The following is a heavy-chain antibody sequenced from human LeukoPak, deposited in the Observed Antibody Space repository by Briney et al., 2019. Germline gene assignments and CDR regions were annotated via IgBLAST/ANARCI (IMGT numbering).Heavy chain of an antibody. CDR2: ISSSSSYI. D-gene: IGHD5-24*01. CDR1: GSTFSNYD. V-gene: IGHV3-21*01. J-gene: IGHJ4*02. Sequence: GGSLRLSCAASGSTFSNYDMHWVRQAPGKGLEWVSAISSSSSYIYYADSMKGRFTISRDNAENSLFLQMNSLRAEDTAVYFCARGEEKATITALDSWGQGTLVTVSS. CDR3: ARGEEKATITALDS.